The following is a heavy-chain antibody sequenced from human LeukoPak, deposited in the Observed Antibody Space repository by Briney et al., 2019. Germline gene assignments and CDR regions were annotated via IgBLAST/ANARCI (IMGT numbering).Heavy chain of an antibody. Sequence: GGSLRLSCAASGFTFSSYGMLWVRQAPGKGLEWVSVIWYDGINKYYADSVKGRFTISRDNSKNTLYLQMSSLRAEDTAVYYCARDRDGYVDYWGQGTLVTVSS. J-gene: IGHJ4*02. CDR1: GFTFSSYG. CDR3: ARDRDGYVDY. CDR2: IWYDGINK. V-gene: IGHV3-33*01. D-gene: IGHD5-24*01.